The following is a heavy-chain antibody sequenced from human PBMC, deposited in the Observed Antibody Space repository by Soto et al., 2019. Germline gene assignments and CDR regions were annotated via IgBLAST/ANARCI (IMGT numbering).Heavy chain of an antibody. D-gene: IGHD3-10*01. J-gene: IGHJ6*03. Sequence: ASVKVSCKASGYTFTSYGISWVRQAPGQGLEWMGWISAYNGDTNYAQNLRGRVTMTTDTTTSTAYMEVRGLRSDDTAVYYCAGVGGATVDYYYYYMDVWGKGTTVTVSS. CDR1: GYTFTSYG. CDR3: AGVGGATVDYYYYYMDV. V-gene: IGHV1-18*01. CDR2: ISAYNGDT.